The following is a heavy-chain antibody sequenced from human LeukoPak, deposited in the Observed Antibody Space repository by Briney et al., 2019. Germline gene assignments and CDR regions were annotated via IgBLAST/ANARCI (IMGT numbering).Heavy chain of an antibody. CDR2: IKQDGSEK. J-gene: IGHJ4*02. CDR1: GFTVSSNY. CDR3: ASHWAQQVISDY. D-gene: IGHD2-21*01. V-gene: IGHV3-7*01. Sequence: GGSLRLSCAASGFTVSSNYMSWVRQAPGKGLEWVANIKQDGSEKYYVDSVKGRFTISRDNSKNTLYLQMNSLRAEDTAVYYCASHWAQQVISDYWGQGTLVTVSS.